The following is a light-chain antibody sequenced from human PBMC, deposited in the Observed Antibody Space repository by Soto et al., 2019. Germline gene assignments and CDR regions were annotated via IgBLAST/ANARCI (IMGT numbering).Light chain of an antibody. Sequence: EIGVTQSPSTLSVSPGERATLSCRASQSVSNNLAWYQHKPGQAPRLLIYGPSTRANGTPATFGGSGYGREFTLTISGLQTDDAGDYYCHQYDYWPPAFGQGTKVEIK. CDR2: GPS. J-gene: IGKJ1*01. CDR1: QSVSNN. CDR3: HQYDYWPPA. V-gene: IGKV3-15*01.